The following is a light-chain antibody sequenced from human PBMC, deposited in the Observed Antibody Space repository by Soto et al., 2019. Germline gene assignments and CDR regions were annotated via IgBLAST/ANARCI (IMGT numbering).Light chain of an antibody. Sequence: DIQMTQSPSSLSASVGDRVTITCQASQDISNYLNWYQQKPGKAPILLMFDASNVETGVPSRFSGSGSGTDFTFTISSLQPEDIATYYCQQYEGFPLTFGGGTKVEIK. J-gene: IGKJ4*01. CDR1: QDISNY. CDR2: DAS. V-gene: IGKV1-33*01. CDR3: QQYEGFPLT.